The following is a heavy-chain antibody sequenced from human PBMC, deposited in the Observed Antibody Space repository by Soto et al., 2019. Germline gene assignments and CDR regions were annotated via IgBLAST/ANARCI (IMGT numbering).Heavy chain of an antibody. CDR3: ARAPLTIFGVVNDYYYYYMDV. Sequence: SETLSLTSYASGRSICSYYWHWIPQPSGKVLECIGYIYYSGSTNYNPSLKSRVTISVDTSKNQFSLKLSSVTAADTAVYYCARAPLTIFGVVNDYYYYYMDVWGKGTTVT. D-gene: IGHD3-3*01. CDR1: GRSICSYY. CDR2: IYYSGST. J-gene: IGHJ6*03. V-gene: IGHV4-59*01.